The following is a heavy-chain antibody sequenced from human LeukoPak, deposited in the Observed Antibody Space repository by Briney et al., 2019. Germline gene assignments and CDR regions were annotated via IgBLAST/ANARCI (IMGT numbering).Heavy chain of an antibody. Sequence: ASVKVSCKASGYTFTGYYMHWVRQAPGQGLEWMGRINPNSGGTNYAQKFQGRVTMTRDTSISTAYMELSRLRSDDTAVYYCARGARIVVVAATLIYWGQGTLVTGSS. J-gene: IGHJ4*02. CDR2: INPNSGGT. D-gene: IGHD2-15*01. CDR3: ARGARIVVVAATLIY. CDR1: GYTFTGYY. V-gene: IGHV1-2*06.